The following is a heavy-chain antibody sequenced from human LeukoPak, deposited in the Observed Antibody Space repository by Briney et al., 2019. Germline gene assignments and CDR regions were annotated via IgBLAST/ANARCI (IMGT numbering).Heavy chain of an antibody. Sequence: GGSLRLSCAASGFTFSSYSMNWVRQAPGKGLEWVSSISSSSSYIYYADSVKGRFTISRDNAKNSLYLQMNSLRAEDTAVYCCARGWDFWSGYRTPFDYWGQGTLVTVSS. CDR1: GFTFSSYS. CDR2: ISSSSSYI. D-gene: IGHD3-3*01. J-gene: IGHJ4*02. CDR3: ARGWDFWSGYRTPFDY. V-gene: IGHV3-21*01.